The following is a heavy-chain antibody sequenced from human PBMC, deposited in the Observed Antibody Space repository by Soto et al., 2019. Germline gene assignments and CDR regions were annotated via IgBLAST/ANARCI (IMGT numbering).Heavy chain of an antibody. J-gene: IGHJ6*02. V-gene: IGHV3-48*02. CDR3: AGILTTYGGGYYGMDV. CDR1: GFTFSSYS. CDR2: ISSSSSTI. Sequence: EVQLVESGGGLVQPGGSLRLSCAASGFTFSSYSMNWVRQAPGKGLEWVSYISSSSSTIYYADSVKGRFTISRDNAKNSLYLQMNSLRDEDTAVYYCAGILTTYGGGYYGMDVWGQGTTVTVSS. D-gene: IGHD4-17*01.